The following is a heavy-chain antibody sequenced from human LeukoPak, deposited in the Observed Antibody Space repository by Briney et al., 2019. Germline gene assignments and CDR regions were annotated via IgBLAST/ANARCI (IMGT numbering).Heavy chain of an antibody. CDR2: IYHSGTT. V-gene: IGHV4-38-2*02. Sequence: PSETLSLTCNVSGYSISSGYYWGWIRQPPGKGLEWIGNIYHSGTTYYNPSLKSRVTISVDTSKNQFSLKLSSVTAADTAVYYCASSIVVVPAVPFYWGQGTLVTVSS. CDR3: ASSIVVVPAVPFY. D-gene: IGHD2-2*01. J-gene: IGHJ4*02. CDR1: GYSISSGYY.